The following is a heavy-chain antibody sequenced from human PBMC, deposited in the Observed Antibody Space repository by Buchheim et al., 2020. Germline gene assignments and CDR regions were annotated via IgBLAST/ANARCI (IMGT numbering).Heavy chain of an antibody. Sequence: QVQLVESGGGVVQPGRSLRLSCAASGFTFSSYAMHWVRQAPGKGLEWVAVISYDGSNKYYADSVKGRFTISRDNSKNTLYLQMNSLRAEDTSVYYCARDFGEQLVQDYFDYWGQGTL. CDR3: ARDFGEQLVQDYFDY. D-gene: IGHD6-6*01. V-gene: IGHV3-30-3*01. CDR1: GFTFSSYA. J-gene: IGHJ4*02. CDR2: ISYDGSNK.